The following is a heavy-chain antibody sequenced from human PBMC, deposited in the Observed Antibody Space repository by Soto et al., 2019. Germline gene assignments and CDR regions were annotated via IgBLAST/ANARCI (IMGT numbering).Heavy chain of an antibody. J-gene: IGHJ4*02. CDR3: ATGQLEMSRGVE. Sequence: SATLSLTCTVSGGSIRRGGYYGTWIRQHPGKGPEWIGYIYYSGSTYYNPSLKSRVTISVDTSRNQFSLKLNSVTAADTAVYYGATGQLEMSRGVEWGKGILVTVSS. V-gene: IGHV4-31*03. CDR2: IYYSGST. CDR1: GGSIRRGGYY. D-gene: IGHD6-13*01.